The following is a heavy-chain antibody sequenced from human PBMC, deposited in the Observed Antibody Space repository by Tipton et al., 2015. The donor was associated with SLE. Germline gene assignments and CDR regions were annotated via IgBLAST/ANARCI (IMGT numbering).Heavy chain of an antibody. CDR3: ARVPTYDFWSGYYLYYFDY. CDR2: INHSGST. CDR1: GGSFSGYF. D-gene: IGHD3-3*01. V-gene: IGHV4-34*01. J-gene: IGHJ4*02. Sequence: TLSLTCAVYGGSFSGYFWSWIRQPPGKGLEWIGEINHSGSTNYNPSLKSRVTISVDTSKNQFSLKLSSVTAADTAVYYCARVPTYDFWSGYYLYYFDYWGQGTLVTVSS.